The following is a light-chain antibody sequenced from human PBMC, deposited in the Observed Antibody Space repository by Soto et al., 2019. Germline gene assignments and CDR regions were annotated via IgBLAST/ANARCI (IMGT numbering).Light chain of an antibody. V-gene: IGLV2-14*01. CDR2: DVF. J-gene: IGLJ1*01. CDR1: SSDVGGYHY. CDR3: KSYTSRSSGV. Sequence: QSVLTQPASVSGSPGQSITISCTGTSSDVGGYHYVSWYQPHPGKAPKLMIYDVFNRPSGVSKRFSGSKSGNTASLTISGLQSEDEADYYCKSYTSRSSGVFGTGNKVTVL.